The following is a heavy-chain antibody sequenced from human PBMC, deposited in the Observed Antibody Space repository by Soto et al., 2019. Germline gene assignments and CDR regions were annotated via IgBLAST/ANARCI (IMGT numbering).Heavy chain of an antibody. CDR3: VRGGSNYAS. Sequence: EVQLVESGGGLVQPGGSLRLSCPASGFTFSASWITWVRRAPGKGLEWVARIKPDESEKKYADSVKGRFSISRDNAKNSMYLQMDSLRGEDTAVYYCVRGGSNYASWGQGTLVTVSS. CDR2: IKPDESEK. V-gene: IGHV3-7*01. CDR1: GFTFSASW. D-gene: IGHD4-4*01. J-gene: IGHJ5*02.